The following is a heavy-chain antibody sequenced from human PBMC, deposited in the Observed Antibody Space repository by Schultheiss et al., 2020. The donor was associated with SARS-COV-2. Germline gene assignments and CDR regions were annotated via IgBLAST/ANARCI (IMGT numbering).Heavy chain of an antibody. D-gene: IGHD3-3*01. CDR3: AKTQYYDFWNGYSGWFDP. Sequence: GGSLRLSCAASGFTFNSYAMNWVRQAPGKGLEWVSAISGSGGSTYYADSVKGRFTISRDNSKNTLYLQMNSLRAEDTAVYYCAKTQYYDFWNGYSGWFDPWGQGTLVTVSS. CDR1: GFTFNSYA. CDR2: ISGSGGST. V-gene: IGHV3-23*01. J-gene: IGHJ5*02.